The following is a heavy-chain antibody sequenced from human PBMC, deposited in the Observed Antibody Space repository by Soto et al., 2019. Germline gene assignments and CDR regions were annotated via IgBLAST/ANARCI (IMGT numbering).Heavy chain of an antibody. CDR3: ARAPGGSSSFVDY. V-gene: IGHV1-3*05. CDR2: INAGNGNT. D-gene: IGHD6-6*01. CDR1: GYTFTSYA. J-gene: IGHJ4*02. Sequence: QVQLVQSGAEEKKPGASVKVSFKASGYTFTSYAMPWVRQAPGQRREWMGWINAGNGNTKYSQKCQGRVTITRDTSASRAYMELSSLRSEDTAVYYCARAPGGSSSFVDYWGQGTLVTVSS.